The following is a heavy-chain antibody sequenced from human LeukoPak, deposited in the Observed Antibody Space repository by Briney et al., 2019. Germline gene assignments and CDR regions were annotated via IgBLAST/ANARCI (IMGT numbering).Heavy chain of an antibody. Sequence: AASVKVSCKASGYTFTSYAMHWVRQAPGQRLEWMGWINAGNGNTKYSQKFQGRVTITRDTSASTAYMELSSLRSEDTAVYYCARGPRFGDLRNYYGMDVWGQGTTVTVSS. CDR3: ARGPRFGDLRNYYGMDV. J-gene: IGHJ6*02. CDR1: GYTFTSYA. D-gene: IGHD3-10*01. CDR2: INAGNGNT. V-gene: IGHV1-3*01.